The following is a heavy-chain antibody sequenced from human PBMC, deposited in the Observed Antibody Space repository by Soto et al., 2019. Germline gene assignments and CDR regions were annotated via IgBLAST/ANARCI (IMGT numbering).Heavy chain of an antibody. CDR3: ARRFYYDSSGYYSGYDGMDV. CDR2: IIPIFGTA. V-gene: IGHV1-69*12. CDR1: GGTFSSYA. D-gene: IGHD3-22*01. J-gene: IGHJ6*02. Sequence: QVQLVQSGAEVKKPGSSVKVSCKASGGTFSSYAISWVRQAPGQGLEWMGGIIPIFGTANYAQKFQGRVTMTADESTSTAYMELSSLRSEDTAVYYCARRFYYDSSGYYSGYDGMDVWGQGTTVTVSS.